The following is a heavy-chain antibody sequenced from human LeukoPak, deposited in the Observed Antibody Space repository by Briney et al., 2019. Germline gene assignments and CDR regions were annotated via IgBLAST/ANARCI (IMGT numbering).Heavy chain of an antibody. CDR1: GGTFSSYT. D-gene: IGHD1-1*01. V-gene: IGHV1-69*04. CDR3: ARDGYNWNDIWAFDI. J-gene: IGHJ3*02. CDR2: IIPILGIA. Sequence: ASVKVSCKASGGTFSSYTISWVRQAPGQGLEWMGRIIPILGIANYAQKFQGRVTITADKSTSTAYMELSSLRSEDTAVYYCARDGYNWNDIWAFDIWGQGTMVTVSS.